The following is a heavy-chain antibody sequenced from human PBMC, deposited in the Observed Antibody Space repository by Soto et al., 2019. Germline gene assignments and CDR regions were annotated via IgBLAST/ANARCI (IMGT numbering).Heavy chain of an antibody. CDR3: ARARYYDILTGYYLGAFDI. V-gene: IGHV3-48*03. CDR2: ISSSGSTI. D-gene: IGHD3-9*01. Sequence: GGSPRLSCAASGFTFSSYEMNWVRQAPGKGLEWVSYISSSGSTIYYADSVKGRFTISRDNAKNSLYLQMNSLRAEDTAVYYCARARYYDILTGYYLGAFDIWGQGTMVTVSS. CDR1: GFTFSSYE. J-gene: IGHJ3*02.